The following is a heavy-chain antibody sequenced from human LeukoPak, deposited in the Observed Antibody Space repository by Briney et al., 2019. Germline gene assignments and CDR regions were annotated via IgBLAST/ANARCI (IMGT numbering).Heavy chain of an antibody. CDR2: IRSNSDGGTV. V-gene: IGHV3-15*07. D-gene: IGHD3-22*01. CDR1: GFTFSNAW. J-gene: IGHJ5*02. CDR3: ATDFYDST. Sequence: GGSLRLSCATSGFTFSNAWMNWVRQAPGKGLEWVGRIRSNSDGGTVDYAAPVKGRFTLSRDDSKTTLYLQMNSLQTEDTAVYYCATDFYDSTWGQGTLVTVSS.